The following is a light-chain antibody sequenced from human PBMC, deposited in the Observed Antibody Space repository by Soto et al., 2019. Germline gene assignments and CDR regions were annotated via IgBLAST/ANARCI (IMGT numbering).Light chain of an antibody. CDR2: DVS. V-gene: IGLV2-11*01. CDR1: SSDVAAYNY. Sequence: QSALTQPRSVSGSPGQSVTISCTGTSSDVAAYNYVSWYQQHPGKAPKLMIYDVSKRPSGVPDRFSGSKSGNTASLTISGLQAEDEADYYCCSYAGSYTFVFGGGTKLTVL. J-gene: IGLJ2*01. CDR3: CSYAGSYTFV.